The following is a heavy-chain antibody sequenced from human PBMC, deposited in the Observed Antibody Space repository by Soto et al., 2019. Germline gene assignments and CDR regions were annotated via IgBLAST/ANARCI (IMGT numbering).Heavy chain of an antibody. V-gene: IGHV4-59*12. CDR1: GGSISSYY. CDR3: ARLRGYSGYSYGMDV. Sequence: SETLSLTCTVSGGSISSYYWSWIRQPPGKGLEWIGYIYHSGSTYYNPSLKSRVTISVDRSKNQFSLKLSSVTAADTAVYYCARLRGYSGYSYGMDVWGQGTTVTVSS. D-gene: IGHD5-12*01. CDR2: IYHSGST. J-gene: IGHJ6*02.